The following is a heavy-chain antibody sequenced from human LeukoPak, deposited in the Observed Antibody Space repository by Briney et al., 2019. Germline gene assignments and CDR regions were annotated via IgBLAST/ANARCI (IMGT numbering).Heavy chain of an antibody. J-gene: IGHJ1*01. CDR3: AKDSPESAAGIVQH. D-gene: IGHD6-13*01. Sequence: ASVKVSCKASGYTFTGYYIHWVRQAPGQGLGWMGWIGPNTGGTNYAQKFQGRVTMTRDTSISTAYMELSSLISDDTAVYYCAKDSPESAAGIVQHWGQGTLVTVSS. V-gene: IGHV1-2*02. CDR2: IGPNTGGT. CDR1: GYTFTGYY.